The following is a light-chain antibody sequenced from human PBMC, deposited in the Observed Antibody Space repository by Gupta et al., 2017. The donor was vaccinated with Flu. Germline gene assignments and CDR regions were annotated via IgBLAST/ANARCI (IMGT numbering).Light chain of an antibody. J-gene: IGLJ3*02. CDR1: SSDVGGYNY. V-gene: IGLV2-11*01. CDR3: CSYAGSYTWV. Sequence: QPALTQTRSVSGSPGQSVTISCTGTSSDVGGYNYVSWYQQHPGKAPKLMIYDVSKRPSGVHDRFSGSKSGNTASLTISGLQAEDEADYYCCSYAGSYTWVFGGGTKLTVL. CDR2: DVS.